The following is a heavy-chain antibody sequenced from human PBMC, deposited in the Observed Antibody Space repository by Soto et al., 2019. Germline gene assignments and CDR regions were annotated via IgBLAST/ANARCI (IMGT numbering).Heavy chain of an antibody. Sequence: PSETLSLTCTVSGGSISSGDYYWSWIRQPPGKGLEWIGYIYYSGSTYYNPSLKSRVTISVDTSKNQFSLKLSSVTAADTAVYYCARDWAWGRSSPLHGAFDIWGQGTMVTVSS. D-gene: IGHD2-2*01. V-gene: IGHV4-30-4*01. J-gene: IGHJ3*02. CDR3: ARDWAWGRSSPLHGAFDI. CDR2: IYYSGST. CDR1: GGSISSGDYY.